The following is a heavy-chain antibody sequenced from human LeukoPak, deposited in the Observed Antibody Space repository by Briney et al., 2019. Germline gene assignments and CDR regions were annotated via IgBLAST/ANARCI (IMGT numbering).Heavy chain of an antibody. CDR2: IGYDGSDK. Sequence: GGSLRLSCAASGFTFRSDGMHWVRQAPGKGLEWVTFIGYDGSDKYYADSVKGRFTISRDNSKNTLYLQMNSLRAEDTAVYYCAKSGGSYYYYYMDVWGKGTTVTVSS. J-gene: IGHJ6*03. CDR3: AKSGGSYYYYYMDV. V-gene: IGHV3-30*02. CDR1: GFTFRSDG. D-gene: IGHD3-10*01.